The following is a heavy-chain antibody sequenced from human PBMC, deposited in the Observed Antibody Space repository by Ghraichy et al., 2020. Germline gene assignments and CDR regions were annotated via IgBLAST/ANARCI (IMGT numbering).Heavy chain of an antibody. V-gene: IGHV3-21*01. CDR2: LSSSSGYI. CDR3: ARIAVSGTWYFDL. CDR1: GFTFSTCS. D-gene: IGHD6-19*01. Sequence: VGSLRLSCAASGFTFSTCSMVWVRQAPGKGLEWVSSLSSSSGYIYYADSVKGRFTISRDNAKNSLYLQMNSLRAEDTAVYSCARIAVSGTWYFDLWGRGTLVTVSS. J-gene: IGHJ2*01.